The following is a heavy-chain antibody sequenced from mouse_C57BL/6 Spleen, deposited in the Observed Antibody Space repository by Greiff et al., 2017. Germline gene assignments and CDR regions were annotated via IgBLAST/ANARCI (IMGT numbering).Heavy chain of an antibody. Sequence: VKLQQSGAELVKPGASVKISCKASGYAISSYWMNWVKQRPGKGSEGHGQIYPGDGETNYNGTFKGKATRNADKSSSTAYMQLSSLTSEDSAVYFCARFPYYGKDAYWGQGTLVTVSA. CDR2: IYPGDGET. J-gene: IGHJ3*01. CDR1: GYAISSYW. V-gene: IGHV1-80*01. D-gene: IGHD2-10*01. CDR3: ARFPYYGKDAY.